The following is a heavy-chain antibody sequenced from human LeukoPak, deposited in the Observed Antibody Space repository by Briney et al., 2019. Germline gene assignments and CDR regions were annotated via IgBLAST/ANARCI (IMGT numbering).Heavy chain of an antibody. J-gene: IGHJ4*02. CDR3: AKWGDYDVLTGYYVSDY. D-gene: IGHD3-9*01. V-gene: IGHV3-23*01. CDR1: GFTFSNYA. CDR2: ITGGGGNT. Sequence: GASLRLSCAASGFTFSNYAMSWVRQAPGKGLEWVSPITGGGGNTYYADSVKGRFTISRDNSKNTVFLQMNSLRAEDTAVYYCAKWGDYDVLTGYYVSDYWGQGTLVTVSS.